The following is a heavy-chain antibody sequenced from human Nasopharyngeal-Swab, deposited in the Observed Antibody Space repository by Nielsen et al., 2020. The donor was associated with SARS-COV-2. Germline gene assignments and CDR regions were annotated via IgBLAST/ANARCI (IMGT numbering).Heavy chain of an antibody. J-gene: IGHJ4*02. CDR2: IIPIFGTA. V-gene: IGHV1-46*01. D-gene: IGHD4-17*01. CDR1: GYTFTSYY. CDR3: AAVPHKNPGATVTTGRY. Sequence: ASVKVSCKASGYTFTSYYMHWARQAPGQGLEWMGGIIPIFGTANYAQKFQERVTITRDMSTSTAYMELSSLRSEDTAVYYCAAVPHKNPGATVTTGRYWGQGTLVTVSS.